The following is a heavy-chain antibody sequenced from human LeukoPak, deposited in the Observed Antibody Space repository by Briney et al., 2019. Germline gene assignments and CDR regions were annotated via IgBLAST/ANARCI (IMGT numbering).Heavy chain of an antibody. CDR3: ARGRSYFDY. V-gene: IGHV4-59*08. CDR2: IYYTGSS. Sequence: SETLSLTCTVSGASINSHFWSSIRQPPGKGLEWVGSIYYTGSSNYNPSLESRVTISVDTSKNQFSLKLSSVTAADTAVYYCARGRSYFDYWGQGTLVTVSS. J-gene: IGHJ4*02. CDR1: GASINSHF.